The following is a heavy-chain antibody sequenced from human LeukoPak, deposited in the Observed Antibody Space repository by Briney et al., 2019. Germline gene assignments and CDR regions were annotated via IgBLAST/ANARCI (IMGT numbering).Heavy chain of an antibody. CDR1: GYTFTSHG. V-gene: IGHV1-69*13. J-gene: IGHJ6*03. CDR2: IIPIFGTA. Sequence: SVKVSCKASGYTFTSHGISWVRQAPGQGLEWMGGIIPIFGTANYAQKFQGRVTITADESTSTAYMELSSLRSEDTAVYYCARGGGTYAGYMDVWGKGTTVTISS. CDR3: ARGGGTYAGYMDV. D-gene: IGHD3-16*01.